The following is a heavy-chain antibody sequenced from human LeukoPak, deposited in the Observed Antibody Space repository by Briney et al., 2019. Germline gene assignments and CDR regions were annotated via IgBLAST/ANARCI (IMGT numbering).Heavy chain of an antibody. Sequence: GGSLRLSCVASGFTFSSYWMHWVRQAPGKGLVWVSRINSDGITTSYADSVKGRFTISRDNTKNTLYLQMNSLRAEDTAVYYCARIGASVGAIDYWGQGTLVTVSS. CDR3: ARIGASVGAIDY. D-gene: IGHD1-26*01. CDR1: GFTFSSYW. CDR2: INSDGITT. J-gene: IGHJ4*02. V-gene: IGHV3-74*01.